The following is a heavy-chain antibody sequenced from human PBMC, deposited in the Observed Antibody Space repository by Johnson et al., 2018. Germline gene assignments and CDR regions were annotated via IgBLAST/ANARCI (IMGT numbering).Heavy chain of an antibody. CDR2: IIPIFGTA. CDR3: AGVGGEWQEDYDYGMDV. Sequence: QLVQSGAEVKKPGSSVKVSCKASGGTFSSYAISWVRQAPGQGLEWMGGIIPIFGTANYAQKFQGRVTITADESKGTAFMGLSSLRSEDTALYYCAGVGGEWQEDYDYGMDVWGQGTTVTVSS. CDR1: GGTFSSYA. D-gene: IGHD3-16*01. J-gene: IGHJ6*02. V-gene: IGHV1-69*01.